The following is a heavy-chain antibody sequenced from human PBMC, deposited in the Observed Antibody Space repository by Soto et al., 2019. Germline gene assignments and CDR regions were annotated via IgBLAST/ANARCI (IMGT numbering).Heavy chain of an antibody. J-gene: IGHJ4*02. Sequence: GGSLSLSCGASRFTFSSYSMNWVRQAPGKGLEWASYNSSNTGIIHYADSVKGRFTISRENAKNSLYLQMNSLRDEDTAVYYCARGNYGDGLDYWGQGTLVTVSS. CDR1: RFTFSSYS. V-gene: IGHV3-48*02. D-gene: IGHD4-17*01. CDR2: NSSNTGII. CDR3: ARGNYGDGLDY.